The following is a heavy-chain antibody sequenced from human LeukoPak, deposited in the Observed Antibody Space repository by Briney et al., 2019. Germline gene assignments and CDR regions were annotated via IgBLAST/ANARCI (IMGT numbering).Heavy chain of an antibody. Sequence: GGSLRLSCAASGFNFSIYSMNWVRQAPGKGLEWVSYITRSSTTIYYADSVKGRFTISRDNAKNSLYLQMNSLRAEDTAVYYCARESLPYYYDSSGYVDYWGQGTLVTVSS. D-gene: IGHD3-22*01. V-gene: IGHV3-48*01. CDR2: ITRSSTTI. CDR3: ARESLPYYYDSSGYVDY. J-gene: IGHJ4*02. CDR1: GFNFSIYS.